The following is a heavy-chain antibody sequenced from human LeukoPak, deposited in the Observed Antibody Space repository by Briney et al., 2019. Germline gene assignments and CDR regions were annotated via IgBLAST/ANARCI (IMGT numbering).Heavy chain of an antibody. D-gene: IGHD6-19*01. CDR3: ARGYSSVRGAFDI. J-gene: IGHJ3*02. Sequence: PETLSLTCAVYGGSFSGYYWSWIRQPPGKGLEWIGEINHSGSTNYNPSLKSRVTISVDTSKNQFSLKLSSVTAADTAVYYCARGYSSVRGAFDIWGQGTMVTVSS. V-gene: IGHV4-34*01. CDR1: GGSFSGYY. CDR2: INHSGST.